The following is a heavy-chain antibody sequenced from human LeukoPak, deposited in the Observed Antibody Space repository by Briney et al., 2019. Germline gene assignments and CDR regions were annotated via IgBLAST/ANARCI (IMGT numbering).Heavy chain of an antibody. CDR3: ATDGFRWELLRRRNYKEY. V-gene: IGHV1-24*01. CDR1: GYTLTELS. J-gene: IGHJ4*02. Sequence: VASVKVSCKVSGYTLTELSMHWVRQAPGKGLEWMGGFDPEDGETIYAQKFQGRVTMTEDTSTDTAYMELSSLRSEDTAVYYCATDGFRWELLRRRNYKEYWGQGTLVTVSS. D-gene: IGHD1-26*01. CDR2: FDPEDGET.